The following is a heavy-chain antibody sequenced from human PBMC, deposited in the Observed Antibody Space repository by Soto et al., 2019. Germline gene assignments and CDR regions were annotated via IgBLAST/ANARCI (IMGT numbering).Heavy chain of an antibody. CDR3: AREDNYYYYYMDV. Sequence: EVRLVESGGGLVQPGGSLRLSCAASGFTFSSYWMHWVRQAPGKGLGWVSRINSDGSSTSYADSVKGRFTISRDNAKNTLYLQMNSLRAEDTAVYYCAREDNYYYYYMDVWGKGTTVTVSS. J-gene: IGHJ6*03. V-gene: IGHV3-74*01. CDR1: GFTFSSYW. CDR2: INSDGSST.